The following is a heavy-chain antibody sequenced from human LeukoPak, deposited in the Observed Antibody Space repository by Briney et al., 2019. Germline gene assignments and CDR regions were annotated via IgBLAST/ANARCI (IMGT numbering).Heavy chain of an antibody. D-gene: IGHD3-3*01. CDR2: IGGSGGST. Sequence: PGGSLRLSCAASGFTFSSYAMSGVRQAPGKGREWSTAIGGSGGSTYYADSVKGRFTISRDNSKNTLYLQMNSLRAEDTAVYYCAKNWEIFGVVPYYFDYWGQGTLVTVSS. CDR1: GFTFSSYA. J-gene: IGHJ4*02. CDR3: AKNWEIFGVVPYYFDY. V-gene: IGHV3-23*01.